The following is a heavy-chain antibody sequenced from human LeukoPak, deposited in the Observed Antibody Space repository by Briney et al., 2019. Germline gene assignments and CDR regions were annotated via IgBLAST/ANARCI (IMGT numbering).Heavy chain of an antibody. V-gene: IGHV3-23*01. CDR3: AKEPKGASFDY. J-gene: IGHJ4*02. CDR1: GFTFSNYA. CDR2: ISGSGDNT. D-gene: IGHD3-16*01. Sequence: GGSLRLSCAASGFTFSNYAMSWVRQAPGKGLEWVSVISGSGDNTYYADSVKGRFTISRDNSKNTLYLQMNSLRAEDTAVYYCAKEPKGASFDYWGQGALVTVSS.